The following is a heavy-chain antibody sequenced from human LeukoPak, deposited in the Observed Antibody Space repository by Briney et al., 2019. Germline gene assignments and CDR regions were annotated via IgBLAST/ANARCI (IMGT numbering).Heavy chain of an antibody. Sequence: SETLSLTCAVSGYSISSGYYWGWIRQPPGKGLEWIGSIYHSGSTYYNPSLKSRVTISVDTSKTQFSLKLSSVTAADTAVYYCASVAAAGNVDYWGQGTLVTVSS. V-gene: IGHV4-38-2*01. CDR3: ASVAAAGNVDY. D-gene: IGHD6-13*01. CDR1: GYSISSGYY. CDR2: IYHSGST. J-gene: IGHJ4*02.